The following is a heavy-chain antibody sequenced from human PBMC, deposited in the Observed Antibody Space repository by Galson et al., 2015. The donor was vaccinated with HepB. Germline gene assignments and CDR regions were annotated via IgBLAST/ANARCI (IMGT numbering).Heavy chain of an antibody. Sequence: SVKVSCKASGGTFSSYTISWVRQAPGQGLEWMGRIIPILGIANYAQKFQGRVTITADKSTSTAYMELSSLRSEDTAVYYCARDQVGRSEGHFDYWGQGTLVTVSS. CDR3: ARDQVGRSEGHFDY. CDR2: IIPILGIA. CDR1: GGTFSSYT. D-gene: IGHD1-26*01. V-gene: IGHV1-69*04. J-gene: IGHJ4*02.